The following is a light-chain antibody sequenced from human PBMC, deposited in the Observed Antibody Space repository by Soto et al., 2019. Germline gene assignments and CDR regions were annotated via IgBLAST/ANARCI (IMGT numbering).Light chain of an antibody. V-gene: IGLV2-11*01. J-gene: IGLJ2*01. Sequence: QAVVTQPRSVSGSPGQSVTISCTGTSSDVGGYNYVSWYQQDPGKAPKLMIYDVNMRPSGVPDRFSGSKSGNTASLTISGLQAEDEADYYCCSYAGSYTLVFGGGTKLTVL. CDR3: CSYAGSYTLV. CDR1: SSDVGGYNY. CDR2: DVN.